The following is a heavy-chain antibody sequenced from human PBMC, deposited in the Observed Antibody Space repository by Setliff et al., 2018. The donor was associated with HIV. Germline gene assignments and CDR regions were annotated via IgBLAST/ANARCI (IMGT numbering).Heavy chain of an antibody. CDR1: GDSISSSSYY. J-gene: IGHJ4*02. CDR3: ARQGSLCPDCYLDS. V-gene: IGHV4-39*01. D-gene: IGHD2-21*01. Sequence: PSETLSLTCTVSGDSISSSSYYWGWVRQPPGKGLEWIGTMFYTGSAYYTPSLKSRVTISVDTSKNQFSLRLSSVTAADTAVYYCARQGSLCPDCYLDSWGQGTLVTVSS. CDR2: MFYTGSA.